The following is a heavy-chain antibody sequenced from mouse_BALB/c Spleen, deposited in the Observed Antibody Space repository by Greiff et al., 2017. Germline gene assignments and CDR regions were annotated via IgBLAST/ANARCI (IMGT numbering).Heavy chain of an antibody. CDR2: IHPTSGNT. CDR1: GYTFTSTW. CDR3: ARRGNETAY. V-gene: IGHV1S130*01. J-gene: IGHJ3*01. Sequence: VQLQQPGSVLVRPGASVKLSCTASGYTFTSTWLHWAKQRPGQGLEWIGKIHPTSGNTNYNEKFKGKATLTVDTSSNTAYLDLSSLTSEDTAVYYCARRGNETAYWGQGTLLTVSA.